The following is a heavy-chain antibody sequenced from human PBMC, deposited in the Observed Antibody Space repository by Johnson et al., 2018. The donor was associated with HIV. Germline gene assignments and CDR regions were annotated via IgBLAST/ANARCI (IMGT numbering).Heavy chain of an antibody. J-gene: IGHJ3*02. Sequence: VQLVESGGGVVRPGGSLRLSCAASGFTVSSNYMSWVRQAPGKGLEWVSVIYSGGSTYYADSVKGRFTISRDNAKNSLYLQMNSLRAGDTAVYYCARGDDWGPNAFDIWGQGTMVTVSS. D-gene: IGHD7-27*01. CDR2: IYSGGST. V-gene: IGHV3-66*01. CDR1: GFTVSSNY. CDR3: ARGDDWGPNAFDI.